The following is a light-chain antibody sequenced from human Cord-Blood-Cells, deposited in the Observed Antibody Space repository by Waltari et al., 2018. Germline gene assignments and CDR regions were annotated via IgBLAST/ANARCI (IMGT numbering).Light chain of an antibody. CDR1: QSVSSY. V-gene: IGKV3-15*01. Sequence: EIVLTQSPATLSLSPGERATLSCRASQSVSSYLAWYQQKPGQAPRLLIYGASTRATGIPARFSGSGYGTELTLTISSLQSEDFAVYYCQQYKNWPPVTFGGGTKVEIK. J-gene: IGKJ4*01. CDR3: QQYKNWPPVT. CDR2: GAS.